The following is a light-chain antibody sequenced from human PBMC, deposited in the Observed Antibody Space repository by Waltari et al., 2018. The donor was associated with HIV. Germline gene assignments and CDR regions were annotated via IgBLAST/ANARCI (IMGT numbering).Light chain of an antibody. CDR3: GTWDTSLNAGV. Sequence: QSVFPQPPSVSAAPGQTVTIPSSDSSPHLSSHFVSWYRQIPGTAPKLLIYDNNKRPSGIPDRFSGSKSGTSATLGITGLQTGDEADYYCGTWDTSLNAGVFAGGTNLTVL. CDR1: SPHLSSHF. CDR2: DNN. J-gene: IGLJ3*02. V-gene: IGLV1-51*01.